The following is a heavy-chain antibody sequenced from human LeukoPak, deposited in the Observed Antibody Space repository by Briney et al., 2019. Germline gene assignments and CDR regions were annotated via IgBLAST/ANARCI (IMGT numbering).Heavy chain of an antibody. Sequence: SETLSLACAVSGGSISSSNWWGWVRQPPGKGLEWIGEIYHSGSTNYNPSLKSRVTISVDKSKNQFSLKLSSVTAADTAVYYCASRPTYGYSYAYYFDYWGQGTLVTVSS. D-gene: IGHD5-18*01. CDR3: ASRPTYGYSYAYYFDY. CDR1: GGSISSSNW. V-gene: IGHV4-4*02. CDR2: IYHSGST. J-gene: IGHJ4*02.